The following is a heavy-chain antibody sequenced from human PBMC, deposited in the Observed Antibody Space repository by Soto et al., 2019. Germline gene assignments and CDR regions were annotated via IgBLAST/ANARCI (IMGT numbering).Heavy chain of an antibody. CDR2: IRNEAKSYTT. J-gene: IGHJ6*02. Sequence: EVQLVESGGGLVQPGGSLRLSCAASGFSFSDHFMDWVRQAPGKGLEWVGRIRNEAKSYTTEYAASVKGRFIISRDDSKNSLYLQMNSLSTDDMAVYYCARDRVLVQGVWSVYDMDVGGQVIRVIVSS. V-gene: IGHV3-72*01. D-gene: IGHD3-10*01. CDR3: ARDRVLVQGVWSVYDMDV. CDR1: GFSFSDHF.